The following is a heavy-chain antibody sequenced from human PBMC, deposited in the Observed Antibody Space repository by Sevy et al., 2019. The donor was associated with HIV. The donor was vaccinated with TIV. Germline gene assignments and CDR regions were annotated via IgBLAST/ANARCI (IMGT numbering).Heavy chain of an antibody. J-gene: IGHJ4*02. Sequence: GGSLRLSCTASGFTFCSYSMNWVRQAPGKGLEWVSYISSSSSPIYYADSVKGRFTISRDNAKNSLYLQMNSLRAEDTAVYYCARTGPPGYYYDSSGTDYWGQGTLVTVSS. D-gene: IGHD3-22*01. CDR1: GFTFCSYS. V-gene: IGHV3-48*01. CDR3: ARTGPPGYYYDSSGTDY. CDR2: ISSSSSPI.